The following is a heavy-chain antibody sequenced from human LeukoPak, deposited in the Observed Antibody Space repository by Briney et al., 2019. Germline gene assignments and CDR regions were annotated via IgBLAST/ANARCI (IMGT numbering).Heavy chain of an antibody. V-gene: IGHV1-2*06. CDR1: GNTFTGYY. D-gene: IGHD3-22*01. CDR3: AREYYDSSEFDS. Sequence: ASVKVSCKTSGNTFTGYYIHWVRQAPGQGLGWVGRINPNSGDTKYAPKFQGRVTMTRDTSISTIYMELSSLRSDDTAVYYCAREYYDSSEFDSWGQGTLVTVSS. CDR2: INPNSGDT. J-gene: IGHJ4*02.